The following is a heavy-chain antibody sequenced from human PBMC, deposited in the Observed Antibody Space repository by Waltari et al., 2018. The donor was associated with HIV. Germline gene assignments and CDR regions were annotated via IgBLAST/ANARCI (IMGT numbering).Heavy chain of an antibody. Sequence: QVHLQESGPGLVKPSETLSLTCAVSGYSLRSGSYWGWIRQPTGKGLEEIGNKYHSGTNYDHPALKSRVTIAVDTSKNQFSLKRTSLTAADTAFYYGTGRGVGPGVGFDPWGQGTLVTVSS. D-gene: IGHD1-26*01. CDR3: TGRGVGPGVGFDP. J-gene: IGHJ5*02. V-gene: IGHV4-38-2*01. CDR2: KYHSGTN. CDR1: GYSLRSGSY.